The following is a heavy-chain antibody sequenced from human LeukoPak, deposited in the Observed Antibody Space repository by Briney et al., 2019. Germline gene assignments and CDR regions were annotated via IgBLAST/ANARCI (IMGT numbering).Heavy chain of an antibody. CDR1: GYTFIGYY. CDR3: ARGDDSSVPGDYFEY. CDR2: INPNSGGT. D-gene: IGHD6-19*01. V-gene: IGHV1-2*02. Sequence: ASVKVSCKASGYTFIGYYIHWVRQAPGQGLEWMGWINPNSGGTKYAQKFQGRVTMTRDTSISSAYMELSRLRSDDTAVYYCARGDDSSVPGDYFEYWGQGTPVTVSS. J-gene: IGHJ4*02.